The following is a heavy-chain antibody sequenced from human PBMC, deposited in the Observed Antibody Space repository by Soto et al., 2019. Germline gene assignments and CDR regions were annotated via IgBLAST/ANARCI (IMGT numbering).Heavy chain of an antibody. CDR2: IYYSGST. J-gene: IGHJ4*02. CDR1: GGSISSYY. CDR3: ARGGLVRSSRYCSGGSCKLFDY. Sequence: PSETLSLTCTVSGGSISSYYWSWIRQPPGRGLEWIGYIYYSGSTNYNPSLKSRVTISVDTSKNQFSLKLSSVTAADTAVYYCARGGLVRSSRYCSGGSCKLFDYWGQGTLVTVSS. D-gene: IGHD2-15*01. V-gene: IGHV4-59*12.